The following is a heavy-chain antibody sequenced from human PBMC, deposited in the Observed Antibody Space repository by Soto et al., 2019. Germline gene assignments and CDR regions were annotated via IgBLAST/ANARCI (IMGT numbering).Heavy chain of an antibody. CDR2: IKSQSSGGTT. V-gene: IGHV3-15*07. CDR1: GFIFSNPW. J-gene: IGHJ4*02. Sequence: EVQLVESGGGLVKPGGSLRLSCAGSGFIFSNPWMNWVRQAQGKGLEWVGHIKSQSSGGTTEYAAPVKGRFTISREDSKNMVYLQMESLKTEDTAVYYCTTGVRIWGQGTLVTVSS. CDR3: TTGVRI. D-gene: IGHD2-15*01.